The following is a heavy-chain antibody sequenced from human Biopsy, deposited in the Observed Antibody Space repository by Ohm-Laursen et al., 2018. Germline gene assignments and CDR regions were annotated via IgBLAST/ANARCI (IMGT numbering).Heavy chain of an antibody. CDR2: INSMFGTT. D-gene: IGHD1-1*01. CDR3: AKRGVERGRPLAY. V-gene: IGHV1-69*13. J-gene: IGHJ4*02. CDR1: GGTFSSFG. Sequence: ASVKVSCKVSGGTFSSFGISWVRQAPGQGLEWMGEINSMFGTTNYAQTFQGRVTITADESTSTAYMEVSSLRSEDTAAYYCAKRGVERGRPLAYWGQGTLVTVSS.